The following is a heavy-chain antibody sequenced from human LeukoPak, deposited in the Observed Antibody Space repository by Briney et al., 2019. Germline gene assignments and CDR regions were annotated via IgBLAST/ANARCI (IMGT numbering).Heavy chain of an antibody. D-gene: IGHD3-9*01. Sequence: GGSLRLSCAASGFTVSSNYMSWVRQAPGKGLEWVSVIYSGGSTYYADSVKGRFTISRDNSKNTLYLQMNSLRAEDTAVYYCTTDPHPNPVLRYFRGTYWGQGTLVTVSS. CDR1: GFTVSSNY. V-gene: IGHV3-53*01. CDR2: IYSGGST. CDR3: TTDPHPNPVLRYFRGTY. J-gene: IGHJ4*02.